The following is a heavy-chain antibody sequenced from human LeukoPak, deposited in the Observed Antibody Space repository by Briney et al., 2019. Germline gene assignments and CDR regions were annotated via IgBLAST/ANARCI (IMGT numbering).Heavy chain of an antibody. Sequence: GASVKVSCKASGYTFTSYGISWVRQAPGQGLEWMGWISAYNGNTNYAQKLQGRVTMTTDTSTSTAYMELRSLRSDDTAVYYCARGTVVRTLNSYYYGMDVWGQGTTVTVSS. D-gene: IGHD4-23*01. CDR2: ISAYNGNT. J-gene: IGHJ6*02. V-gene: IGHV1-18*01. CDR1: GYTFTSYG. CDR3: ARGTVVRTLNSYYYGMDV.